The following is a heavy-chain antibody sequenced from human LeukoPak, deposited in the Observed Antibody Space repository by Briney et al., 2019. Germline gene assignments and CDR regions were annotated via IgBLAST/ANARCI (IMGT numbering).Heavy chain of an antibody. V-gene: IGHV4-34*01. CDR3: ARGPKWLRSQLDY. J-gene: IGHJ4*02. D-gene: IGHD5-12*01. Sequence: SETLSLTCAVYGGSFSGYYWSWIRQPPGKGLEWIGEINHSGSTNYNPSLKGRVTISVDTSKNQFSLKLSSVTAADTAVYYCARGPKWLRSQLDYWGQGTLVTVSS. CDR2: INHSGST. CDR1: GGSFSGYY.